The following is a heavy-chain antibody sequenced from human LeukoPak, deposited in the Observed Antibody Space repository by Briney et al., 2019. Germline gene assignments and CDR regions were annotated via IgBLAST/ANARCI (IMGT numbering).Heavy chain of an antibody. J-gene: IGHJ4*02. Sequence: PGGSLRLSCVGSGFTFSHYAIHWVRQAPGKGLEWVAIISYDGSNKYYADSVKGRFTISRDNSKNIMYLQMNSLKTEDTAVYYCTRLDDYVWGSYRYTVRDYWGQGTLVTVSS. CDR2: ISYDGSNK. CDR3: TRLDDYVWGSYRYTVRDY. CDR1: GFTFSHYA. V-gene: IGHV3-30*04. D-gene: IGHD3-16*02.